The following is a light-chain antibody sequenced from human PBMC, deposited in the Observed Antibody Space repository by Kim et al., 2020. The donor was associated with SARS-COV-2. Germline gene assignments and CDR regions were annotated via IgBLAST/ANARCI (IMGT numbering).Light chain of an antibody. Sequence: GQRVTISCSGSRSNIGSNTVNWYQQLPGTAPKLLIYSNDQGPSGVPDRFSGSKSGTSASLAISGLQSEDEADYYCAAWDDSLNGVVFGGGTQLTVL. V-gene: IGLV1-44*01. CDR2: SND. CDR1: RSNIGSNT. J-gene: IGLJ2*01. CDR3: AAWDDSLNGVV.